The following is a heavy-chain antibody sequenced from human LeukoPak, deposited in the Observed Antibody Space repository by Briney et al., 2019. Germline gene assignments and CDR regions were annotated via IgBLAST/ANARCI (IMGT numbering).Heavy chain of an antibody. CDR2: ISSSGSTI. J-gene: IGHJ4*02. Sequence: GGSLRLSCAASGFTFSDYYMSWIRQAPGKGLEWVSYISSSGSTIYYADSVKGRFTISRDNAKNSLYLQMNSLGAEDTAVYYCARDPEPYYYDSSGYPDYWGQGTLVTVSS. D-gene: IGHD3-22*01. CDR1: GFTFSDYY. V-gene: IGHV3-11*01. CDR3: ARDPEPYYYDSSGYPDY.